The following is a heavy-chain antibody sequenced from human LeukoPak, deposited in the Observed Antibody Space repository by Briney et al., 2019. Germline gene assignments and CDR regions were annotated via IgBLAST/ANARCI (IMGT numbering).Heavy chain of an antibody. CDR1: GYSFTSYW. V-gene: IGHV5-51*01. CDR3: ARARATAYGDYVVDY. CDR2: IYPGDSDT. Sequence: GESLKISCKGSGYSFTSYWIGWVRQMPRKGLEWMGIIYPGDSDTRYSPSLQGQVTISADKSTSTAYLQWSSLKASDTAMYYCARARATAYGDYVVDYWGQGTLVTVSS. D-gene: IGHD4-17*01. J-gene: IGHJ4*02.